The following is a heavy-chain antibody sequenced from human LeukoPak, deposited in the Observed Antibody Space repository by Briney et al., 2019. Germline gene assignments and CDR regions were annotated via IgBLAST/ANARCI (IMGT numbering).Heavy chain of an antibody. V-gene: IGHV1-69*13. CDR2: IIPIFGTA. J-gene: IGHJ4*02. CDR3: ARSIGFASDADSSSSPPSDY. D-gene: IGHD6-13*01. Sequence: SVKVSCKASGGTFSSYAISWVRQAPGQGLEWMGGIIPIFGTANYAQKSQGRVTITADESTSTAYMELSSLRSEDTAVYYCARSIGFASDADSSSSPPSDYWGQGTLVTVSS. CDR1: GGTFSSYA.